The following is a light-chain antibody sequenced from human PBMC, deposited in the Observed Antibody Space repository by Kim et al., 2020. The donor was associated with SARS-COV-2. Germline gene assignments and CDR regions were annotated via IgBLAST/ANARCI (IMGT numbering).Light chain of an antibody. V-gene: IGKV3-15*01. CDR1: QSVSNN. CDR3: QKYSTSWT. CDR2: GAS. J-gene: IGKJ1*01. Sequence: SLSPGESASLFCTASQSVSNNLAWSQQKPGQPPRLLISGASARATGIPARFSGSRSGTEFTLTISSLQSEDFAVYCCQKYSTSWTFGEGTKVDIK.